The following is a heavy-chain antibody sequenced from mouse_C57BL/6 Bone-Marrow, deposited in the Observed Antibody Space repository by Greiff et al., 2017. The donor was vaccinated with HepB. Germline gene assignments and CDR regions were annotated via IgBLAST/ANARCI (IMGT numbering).Heavy chain of an antibody. Sequence: VQLQQSGPVLVKPGASVKMSCKASGYTFTDYYMNWVKQSHGKSLEWIGVINPYNGGTSYNQKFKGKATLTVDKSSSTAYMELNSLTSEDSAVYYCARNYSNSYYYAMDYWGQGTSVTVSS. CDR2: INPYNGGT. D-gene: IGHD2-5*01. V-gene: IGHV1-19*01. CDR1: GYTFTDYY. CDR3: ARNYSNSYYYAMDY. J-gene: IGHJ4*01.